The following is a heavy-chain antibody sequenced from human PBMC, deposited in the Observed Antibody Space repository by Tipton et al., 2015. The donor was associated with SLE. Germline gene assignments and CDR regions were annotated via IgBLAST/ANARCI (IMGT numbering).Heavy chain of an antibody. Sequence: TLSLTCAVSGYSISSGYYWGWIRQPPGKGLEWIGSIYHSGSTYYNPSLKSRVTLSLDMSNNQFSLRLNSLTAADTAVYYCAKLAGVGTKRNYFDYWGQGTLVTVSS. D-gene: IGHD1-26*01. CDR2: IYHSGST. J-gene: IGHJ4*02. CDR3: AKLAGVGTKRNYFDY. V-gene: IGHV4-38-2*01. CDR1: GYSISSGYY.